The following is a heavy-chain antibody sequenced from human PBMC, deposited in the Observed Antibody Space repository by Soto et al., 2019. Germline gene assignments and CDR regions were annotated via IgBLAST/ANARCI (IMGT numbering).Heavy chain of an antibody. Sequence: QVQLVQSGAEVKKPGSSVKVSCKASGGTFSSYAISWVRQAPGQGLEWMGGIIPIFGTANYAQKFQGRVTITGDESTSTAYMELSSLRSEDTAVYYCAGGTYCGGDCYSLFAFDIWGQGTMVTVSS. J-gene: IGHJ3*02. V-gene: IGHV1-69*01. CDR1: GGTFSSYA. D-gene: IGHD2-21*02. CDR2: IIPIFGTA. CDR3: AGGTYCGGDCYSLFAFDI.